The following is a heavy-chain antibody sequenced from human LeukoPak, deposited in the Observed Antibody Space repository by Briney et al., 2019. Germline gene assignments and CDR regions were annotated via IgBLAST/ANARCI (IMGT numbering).Heavy chain of an antibody. CDR2: IYSDGTT. CDR1: GLTVSNNY. J-gene: IGHJ4*02. D-gene: IGHD6-13*01. Sequence: GGSLRLSCAASGLTVSNNYMSWVRQAPGKGLEWVSVIYSDGTTYYADSVKGRFTISRHSYKNTMYLQMNSLRAEDTAVYYCARHSRGRWYVFDYWGQGTLVTVSS. V-gene: IGHV3-66*04. CDR3: ARHSRGRWYVFDY.